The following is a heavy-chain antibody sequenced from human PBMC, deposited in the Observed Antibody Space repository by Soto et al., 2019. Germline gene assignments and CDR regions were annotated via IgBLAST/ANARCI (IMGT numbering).Heavy chain of an antibody. J-gene: IGHJ6*02. CDR2: VSPYDGYT. V-gene: IGHV1-18*01. CDR1: GYTFSSYG. CDR3: ARGGYYDSSGSRNYFYYGMNV. Sequence: QVQLVQSGAEVKKPGASVKVSCKASGYTFSSYGINWVRQAPGQGLEWLGWVSPYDGYTNYAQNLQGGVSMTTDASTKTAYMEVRSLRSDDTAGYYCARGGYYDSSGSRNYFYYGMNVWGQGTTVTVSS. D-gene: IGHD3-22*01.